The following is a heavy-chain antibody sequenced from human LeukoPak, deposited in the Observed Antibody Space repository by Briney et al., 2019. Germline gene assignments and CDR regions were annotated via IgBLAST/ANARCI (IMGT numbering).Heavy chain of an antibody. D-gene: IGHD6-19*01. CDR3: ARHSLSGWYDAFDI. J-gene: IGHJ3*02. V-gene: IGHV3-74*01. Sequence: GGSLRLSCAASGFTFSSYWMHWVRQAPGKGLVWVSRINTDESSTSYADSVKGRFTISRDNAKNMLYVQMKSLRAEDTAVYYCARHSLSGWYDAFDIWGQGTMVTVSS. CDR2: INTDESST. CDR1: GFTFSSYW.